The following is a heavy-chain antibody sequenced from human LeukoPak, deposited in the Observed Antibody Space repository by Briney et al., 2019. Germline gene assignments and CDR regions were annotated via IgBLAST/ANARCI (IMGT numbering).Heavy chain of an antibody. Sequence: PGGSLRLSCAASGFTFSSYWMSWVRQAPGKGLEWVANIKQDGSEKYYVDSVKGRFTISRDNAKNSLYLQMNSLRAEDTAVYYCARGRGLYPPYYFDYWGQGTLVTVSS. CDR3: ARGRGLYPPYYFDY. CDR1: GFTFSSYW. V-gene: IGHV3-7*01. CDR2: IKQDGSEK. J-gene: IGHJ4*01. D-gene: IGHD6-19*01.